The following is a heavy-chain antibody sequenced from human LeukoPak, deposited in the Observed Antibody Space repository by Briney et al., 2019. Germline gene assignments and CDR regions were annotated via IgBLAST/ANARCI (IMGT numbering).Heavy chain of an antibody. CDR1: GFTFSNYA. CDR3: AKDMRSYGSLFDY. CDR2: VSYDGSNK. J-gene: IGHJ4*02. Sequence: GGSLRLSCAASGFTFSNYAMHWVRQAPGKGLEWVAVVSYDGSNKYYADSVKGRFTISRDNSKNTLYLQMNSLRAEDTAVYYCAKDMRSYGSLFDYWGQGTLVTVSS. D-gene: IGHD5-18*01. V-gene: IGHV3-30-3*01.